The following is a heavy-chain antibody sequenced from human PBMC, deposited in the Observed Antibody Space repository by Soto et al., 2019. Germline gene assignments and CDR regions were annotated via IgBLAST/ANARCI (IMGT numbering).Heavy chain of an antibody. CDR1: GGSFSGYD. J-gene: IGHJ4*02. Sequence: QVQLQQWGAGLLKPSETLSLTCAVYGGSFSGYDWSWIRQPPGKGLEWIGEINHSGSTNYNPSLKSRVTISVDTSKSQFSLKLSSVTDADTAVYYCARVPRDYGAYGWGQGTLVTVSS. D-gene: IGHD4-17*01. CDR2: INHSGST. CDR3: ARVPRDYGAYG. V-gene: IGHV4-34*01.